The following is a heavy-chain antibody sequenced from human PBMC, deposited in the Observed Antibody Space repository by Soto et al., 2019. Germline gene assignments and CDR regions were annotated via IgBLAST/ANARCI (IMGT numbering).Heavy chain of an antibody. V-gene: IGHV1-69*06. J-gene: IGHJ4*02. CDR3: ARVAYDLVTPDTSVFDY. CDR2: IIPIFGTA. CDR1: GGTFSSYA. D-gene: IGHD3-9*01. Sequence: QVQLVQSRAEVKKPGSSVKVSCKASGGTFSSYAISWVRQAPGQGLEWMGGIIPIFGTANYAQKFQGRVTITADKSTSTAYMELSSMRSEDTAVYYCARVAYDLVTPDTSVFDYWGQGTLVTVSS.